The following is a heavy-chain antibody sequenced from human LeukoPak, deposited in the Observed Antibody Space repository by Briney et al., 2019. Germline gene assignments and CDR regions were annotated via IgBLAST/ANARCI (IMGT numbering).Heavy chain of an antibody. Sequence: ASVKVSCKASGFTFPANYMHWVRRAPGQGLEWMGWINPNSGGTNYAQKFQGRVTMTRNTSISTAYMELSRLRSDDTAVYYCARAASPFGELSDHTWFDPWGQGTLVTVSS. CDR1: GFTFPANY. V-gene: IGHV1-2*02. D-gene: IGHD3-10*01. J-gene: IGHJ5*02. CDR3: ARAASPFGELSDHTWFDP. CDR2: INPNSGGT.